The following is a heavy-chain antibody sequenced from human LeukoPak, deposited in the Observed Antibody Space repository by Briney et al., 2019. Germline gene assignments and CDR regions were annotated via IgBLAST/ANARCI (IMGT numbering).Heavy chain of an antibody. CDR2: MNPNSGNT. D-gene: IGHD2-2*01. CDR3: ARYDLGYCSSTSCSSDGMDV. V-gene: IGHV1-8*01. J-gene: IGHJ6*02. Sequence: ASVKVSCKASGYTFTSYDINWVRQATGQGLEWMGWMNPNSGNTGYAQKFQGRVTMTRNTSISTAYMELSSLRSEDTAMYYCARYDLGYCSSTSCSSDGMDVWGQGTTVTVSS. CDR1: GYTFTSYD.